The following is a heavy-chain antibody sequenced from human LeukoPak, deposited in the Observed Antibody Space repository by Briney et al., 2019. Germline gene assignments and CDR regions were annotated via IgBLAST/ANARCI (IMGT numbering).Heavy chain of an antibody. Sequence: SETLSRTCAVSGYSISSGYYWGWIRQSPGKGLEWIGNIYHSGSTYKNPSLKSRVTIPLDTSQPQFSLKLSSVTAADTAMYYCARLSGAPVRHPIYHFDYWGQGTLVAVPS. CDR3: ARLSGAPVRHPIYHFDY. V-gene: IGHV4-38-2*01. J-gene: IGHJ4*02. D-gene: IGHD2-2*02. CDR1: GYSISSGYY. CDR2: IYHSGST.